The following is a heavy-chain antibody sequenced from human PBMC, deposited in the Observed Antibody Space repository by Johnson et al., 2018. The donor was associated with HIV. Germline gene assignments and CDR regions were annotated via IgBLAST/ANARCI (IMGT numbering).Heavy chain of an antibody. V-gene: IGHV3-11*01. CDR1: GFTFSEYY. CDR3: AREGVGTTCPFDI. D-gene: IGHD1-26*01. J-gene: IGHJ3*02. Sequence: VQLMESGGGLIQPGGSLRLSCAASGFTFSEYYMSWVRQSPGKGLEWVSYISSSGNTIYYADSVKGRFTVSRDNTRNSLCLQMDSLRAEDTAVYYCAREGVGTTCPFDIWGQGTMVTVSS. CDR2: ISSSGNTI.